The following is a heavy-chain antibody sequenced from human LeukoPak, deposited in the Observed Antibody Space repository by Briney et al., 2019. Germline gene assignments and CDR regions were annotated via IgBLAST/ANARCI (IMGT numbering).Heavy chain of an antibody. Sequence: ASVKVSCKASGYTFTGYYMHWVRPAPGQGLEWMGWINPNSGGTNYAQKFQGRVTMTRDTSISTAYMELSRLRSDDTAVYYCARAKVGGVPNWFDPWGQGTLVTVSS. CDR3: ARAKVGGVPNWFDP. D-gene: IGHD3-16*01. CDR2: INPNSGGT. V-gene: IGHV1-2*02. CDR1: GYTFTGYY. J-gene: IGHJ5*02.